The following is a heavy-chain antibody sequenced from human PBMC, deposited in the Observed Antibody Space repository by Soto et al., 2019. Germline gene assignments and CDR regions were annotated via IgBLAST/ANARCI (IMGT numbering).Heavy chain of an antibody. J-gene: IGHJ3*02. CDR3: ARDPSSSDAFEI. V-gene: IGHV1-69*13. Sequence: SVKVSCKASGGTFSSYAISWVRQAPGQGLEWMGGIIPIFGTANYAQKFQGRVTITADESTSTAYMELSSLRSEDTAVYYCARDPSSSDAFEIWGQGTMVTVSS. CDR2: IIPIFGTA. D-gene: IGHD6-6*01. CDR1: GGTFSSYA.